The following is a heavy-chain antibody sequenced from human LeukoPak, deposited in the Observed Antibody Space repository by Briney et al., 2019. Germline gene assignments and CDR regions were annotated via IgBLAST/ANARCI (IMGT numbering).Heavy chain of an antibody. V-gene: IGHV1-18*01. D-gene: IGHD3-3*01. Sequence: ASVKVSCKASGYTFTSYGISWVRQAPGQGLEWMGWISAYNGNTNYAQKLQGRVTMTTDTSTSTAYMELRSLRSDDTAVYYCARAGPTYYDFWSGYYMEYYFDYWGQGTLVTVSP. CDR1: GYTFTSYG. CDR2: ISAYNGNT. CDR3: ARAGPTYYDFWSGYYMEYYFDY. J-gene: IGHJ4*02.